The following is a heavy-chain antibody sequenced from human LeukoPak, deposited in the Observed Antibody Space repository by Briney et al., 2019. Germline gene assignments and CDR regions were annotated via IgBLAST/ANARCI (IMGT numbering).Heavy chain of an antibody. CDR2: INHSGST. CDR1: GGSFSGYY. D-gene: IGHD6-6*01. Sequence: SETLSLTCAVYGGSFSGYYRSWSRQPAGKGLEWIGEINHSGSTNYNPSLKSRVTISVDTSKNQFSLKLSSVTAADTAVYYCASGYSSSGANWFDPWGQGTLVTVSS. CDR3: ASGYSSSGANWFDP. V-gene: IGHV4-34*01. J-gene: IGHJ5*02.